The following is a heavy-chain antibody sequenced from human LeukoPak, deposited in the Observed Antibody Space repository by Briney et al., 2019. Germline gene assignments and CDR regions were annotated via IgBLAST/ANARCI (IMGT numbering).Heavy chain of an antibody. CDR1: GFTFSPYG. V-gene: IGHV3-33*06. CDR2: IWYDGSDK. J-gene: IGHJ4*02. Sequence: PGRSLRLSCAASGFTFSPYGMHWVRQAPGKGLEWVAVIWYDGSDKYYAGSVKGRFTISRDNSKDTLYLQMNSLRVADTAVYYCAKASGGAYSPPDSWGQGTLVTVSS. CDR3: AKASGGAYSPPDS. D-gene: IGHD2-15*01.